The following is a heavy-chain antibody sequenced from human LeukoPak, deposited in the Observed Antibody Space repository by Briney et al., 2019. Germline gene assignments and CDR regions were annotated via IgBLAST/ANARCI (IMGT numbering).Heavy chain of an antibody. CDR3: ARGVRGIYCGGDCPTGPFDI. J-gene: IGHJ3*02. V-gene: IGHV3-21*01. CDR2: ISSSSSYI. CDR1: VFTFSSYS. D-gene: IGHD2-21*02. Sequence: GGSLRLSCVASVFTFSSYSMNWVRQAPGKGVEWVSSISSSSSYIYYADSVKGRFTISRDNAKNSLYLQMNSLRGEDTAVYYCARGVRGIYCGGDCPTGPFDIWGQGTMVTVSS.